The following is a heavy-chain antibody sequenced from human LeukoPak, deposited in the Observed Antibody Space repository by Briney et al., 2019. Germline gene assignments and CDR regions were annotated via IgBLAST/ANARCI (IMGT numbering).Heavy chain of an antibody. CDR2: ISLSGHT. CDR1: GGSITTTNY. J-gene: IGHJ4*02. CDR3: SRESGAFCPFGY. D-gene: IGHD1-26*01. Sequence: SETLSLTCGVSGGSITTTNYWSWVRQPPGQGLEWIGEISLSGHTNYNPSLRSRVTMSPDESKNHLSLILASVTAADTAIYYCSRESGAFCPFGYWGQGTLVIVPS. V-gene: IGHV4-4*02.